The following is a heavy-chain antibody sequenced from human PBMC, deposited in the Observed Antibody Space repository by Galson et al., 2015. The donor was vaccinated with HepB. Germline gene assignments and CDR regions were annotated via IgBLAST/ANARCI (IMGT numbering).Heavy chain of an antibody. CDR1: GGTFSSYA. J-gene: IGHJ4*02. CDR2: IIPIFGTA. V-gene: IGHV1-69*13. D-gene: IGHD6-13*01. CDR3: ARGYSSSWYEIGMARPFDY. Sequence: SVKVSCKASGGTFSSYAISWVRQAPGQGLEWMGGIIPIFGTANYAQKFQGRVTITADESTSTAYMELSSLRSEDTAVYYCARGYSSSWYEIGMARPFDYWGQGTLVTVSS.